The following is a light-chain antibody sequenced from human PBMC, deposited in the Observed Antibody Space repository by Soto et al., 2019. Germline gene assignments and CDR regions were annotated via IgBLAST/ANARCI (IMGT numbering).Light chain of an antibody. CDR1: QSVSSSY. Sequence: PGERSTLSCMASQSVSSSYLAWYQQKPGQAPRLFIHGASSRATGVPDRFSGSGSGTDFTLTISRLEPEDVGVYYCQQYGSSPPWTFGPGTKVDI. CDR3: QQYGSSPPWT. J-gene: IGKJ1*01. V-gene: IGKV3-20*01. CDR2: GAS.